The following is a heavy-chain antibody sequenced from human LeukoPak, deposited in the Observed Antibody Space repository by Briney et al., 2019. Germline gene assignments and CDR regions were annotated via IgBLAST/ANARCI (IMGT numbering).Heavy chain of an antibody. J-gene: IGHJ5*02. D-gene: IGHD2-15*01. CDR3: ARQYCSGGSCSSNWFDP. CDR1: GGSISSYY. CDR2: IYYSGST. Sequence: SETLSLTCTVSGGSISSYYWSWIRQPPGKGLEWIGYIYYSGSTNYNPSLKSRVTISVDTSKNQFSLKLSSVTAADTAVYYCARQYCSGGSCSSNWFDPWGQGTLVTVSS. V-gene: IGHV4-59*08.